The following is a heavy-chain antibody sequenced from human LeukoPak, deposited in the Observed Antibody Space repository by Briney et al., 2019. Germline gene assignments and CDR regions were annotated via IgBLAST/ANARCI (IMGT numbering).Heavy chain of an antibody. J-gene: IGHJ6*02. D-gene: IGHD3-10*01. CDR1: GYTFTSFG. V-gene: IGHV1-18*01. CDR3: AIAPGGYYYGMDV. CDR2: ISAYNGNT. Sequence: GASVKASCKASGYTFTSFGISWVRQAPGQGLEWMGWISAYNGNTNYAQKLQGRVTMTTDTSTSTAYMELRSLRSDDTAVYYCAIAPGGYYYGMDVWGQGTTVTVSS.